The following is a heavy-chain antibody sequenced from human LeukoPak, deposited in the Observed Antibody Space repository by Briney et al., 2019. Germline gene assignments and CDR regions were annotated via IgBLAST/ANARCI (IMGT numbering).Heavy chain of an antibody. CDR2: ISGSDGST. D-gene: IGHD2-2*01. CDR1: GFTFSTYA. J-gene: IGHJ4*02. Sequence: PGGSLRLSCAASGFTFSTYAMSWVGQAPGKGLEWVSFISGSDGSTYYADSVKGRFTISRDNSKNTLYLQMNSLRAEDTAVYYCAKARSGSSASCYNYWGQGTLVTVSS. CDR3: AKARSGSSASCYNY. V-gene: IGHV3-23*01.